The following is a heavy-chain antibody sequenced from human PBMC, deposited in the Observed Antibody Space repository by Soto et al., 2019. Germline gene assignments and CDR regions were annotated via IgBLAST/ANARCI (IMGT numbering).Heavy chain of an antibody. D-gene: IGHD2-2*02. Sequence: QVQLVQSGAEVKKPGSSVKVSCKASGGTFSSYAISWVRQAPGQGLEWMGGIIPIFGTANYAQTFQGRVTITADESTSTAYMELSGLRSEDTAVYYCAYSWCSSTSCYREHYYYYGMDVWGQGTTVTVSS. CDR1: GGTFSSYA. CDR3: AYSWCSSTSCYREHYYYYGMDV. V-gene: IGHV1-69*01. J-gene: IGHJ6*02. CDR2: IIPIFGTA.